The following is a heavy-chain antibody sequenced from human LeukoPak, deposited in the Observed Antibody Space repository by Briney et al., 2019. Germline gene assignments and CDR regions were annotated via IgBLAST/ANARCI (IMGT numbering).Heavy chain of an antibody. Sequence: SETLSLTCTVSGGSISSYYWSWIRQPPGKGLEWIGYIYYSGSTNYNPFLKSRVTISVDTSKNQFSLKLSSVTAADTAVYYCARSHLSPLFDYWGQGTLVTVSS. V-gene: IGHV4-59*08. CDR1: GGSISSYY. CDR3: ARSHLSPLFDY. CDR2: IYYSGST. J-gene: IGHJ4*02.